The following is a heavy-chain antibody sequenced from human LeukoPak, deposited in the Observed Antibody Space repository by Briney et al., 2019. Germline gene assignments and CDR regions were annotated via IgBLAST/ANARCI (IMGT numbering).Heavy chain of an antibody. J-gene: IGHJ4*02. D-gene: IGHD4-23*01. V-gene: IGHV1-24*01. CDR3: ATDGTTPDYGGNPKPFDY. CDR2: FDPEDGET. CDR1: GYTLTELS. Sequence: ASVKVPCKVSGYTLTELSMHWVRQAPGKGLEWMGGFDPEDGETIYAQKFQGRVTMTEDTSTDTAYMELSSLRSEDTAVYYCATDGTTPDYGGNPKPFDYWGQGTLVTVSS.